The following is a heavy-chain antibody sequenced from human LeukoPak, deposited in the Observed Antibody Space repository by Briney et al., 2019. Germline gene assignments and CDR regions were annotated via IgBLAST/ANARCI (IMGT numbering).Heavy chain of an antibody. J-gene: IGHJ4*02. CDR3: ARHKGVYAPFDY. D-gene: IGHD2-8*01. Sequence: SETLSLTCTVSGGSISSYYWSWIRQPPGKGLEWIGYIYTSGSTNYNPPLKSRVTISVDTSKNQFSLKLSSVTAADTAVYYCARHKGVYAPFDYWGQGTLVTVSS. CDR2: IYTSGST. CDR1: GGSISSYY. V-gene: IGHV4-4*09.